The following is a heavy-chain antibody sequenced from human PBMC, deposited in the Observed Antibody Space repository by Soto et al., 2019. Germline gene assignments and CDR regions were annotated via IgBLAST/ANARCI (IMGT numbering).Heavy chain of an antibody. CDR3: AKTQWLAHQTALDY. V-gene: IGHV3-30*18. Sequence: QVQLVESGGGVVQPGRSLRLSCAASGFTFSSYGVHWVRQAPVKGLEWVAVISYDGSNKYYADSVKGRFTISRDNSKNTLYLQMNSLRAEDTAVYYCAKTQWLAHQTALDYWGQGTLVTVSS. D-gene: IGHD6-19*01. J-gene: IGHJ4*02. CDR2: ISYDGSNK. CDR1: GFTFSSYG.